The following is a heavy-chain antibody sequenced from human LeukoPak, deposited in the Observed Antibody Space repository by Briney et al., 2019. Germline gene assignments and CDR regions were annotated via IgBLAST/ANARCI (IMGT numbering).Heavy chain of an antibody. Sequence: GSLRLSCAASGFTFSSYTMNWVRQAPGKGLEWVSSISSSSSYIYYADSVKGRFTISRDNAKNSLYLQMNSLRAEDTAVYYCARSVQWLAAFDYWGQGTLVTVSS. J-gene: IGHJ4*02. CDR2: ISSSSSYI. V-gene: IGHV3-21*01. CDR1: GFTFSSYT. D-gene: IGHD6-19*01. CDR3: ARSVQWLAAFDY.